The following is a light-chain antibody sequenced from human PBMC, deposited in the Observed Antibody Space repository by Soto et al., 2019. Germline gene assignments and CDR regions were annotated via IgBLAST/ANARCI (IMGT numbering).Light chain of an antibody. CDR2: GAS. V-gene: IGKV3-20*01. CDR3: QQYGSSPPTYT. J-gene: IGKJ2*01. CDR1: QSVSSSY. Sequence: EIVLTQSPGTLSLSPGEGATLSCRASQSVSSSYLAWYQQKPGQAPRLLIYGASSRATGTPGRFSGSGSGTDFTLTISRLEPEDFAVYYCQQYGSSPPTYTFGQGNKLEIK.